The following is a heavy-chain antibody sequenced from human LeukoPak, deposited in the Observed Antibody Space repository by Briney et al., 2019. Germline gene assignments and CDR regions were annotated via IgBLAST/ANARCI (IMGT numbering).Heavy chain of an antibody. CDR1: GFTFSSYE. D-gene: IGHD3-22*01. V-gene: IGHV3-48*03. Sequence: GGSLRLSCAASGFTFSSYEMNWVCQAPGKGLEWVSYISSSGSTIYYADSVKGRFTISRDNAKNSLYLQMNSLRAEDTAVYYCARDLYDSSGFDYWGQGTLVTVSS. CDR3: ARDLYDSSGFDY. J-gene: IGHJ4*02. CDR2: ISSSGSTI.